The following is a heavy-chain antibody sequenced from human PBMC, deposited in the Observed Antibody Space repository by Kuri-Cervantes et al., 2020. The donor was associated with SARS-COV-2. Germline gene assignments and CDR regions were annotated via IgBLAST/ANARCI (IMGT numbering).Heavy chain of an antibody. CDR2: ISGSGGST. CDR1: GFTFSSYA. J-gene: IGHJ5*02. Sequence: GESLKISCAASGFTFSSYAMSWVRQAPGKGLEWVSVISGSGGSTYYADSVKGRFTISRDNSKNTLYLQMNSLRAEDTAVYYCAKEGFISALGGWFDPWGQGTLVTVSS. CDR3: AKEGFISALGGWFDP. V-gene: IGHV3-23*01. D-gene: IGHD1-26*01.